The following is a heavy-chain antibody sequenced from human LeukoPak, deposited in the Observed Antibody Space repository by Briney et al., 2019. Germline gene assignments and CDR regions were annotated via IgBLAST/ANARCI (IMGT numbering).Heavy chain of an antibody. V-gene: IGHV4-34*01. CDR1: GGSFSGYY. J-gene: IGHJ6*03. CDR3: ARGPSGYSYGRYYYYYYMDV. D-gene: IGHD5-18*01. Sequence: SETLSLTCAVYGGSFSGYYWSWIRQPPGKGLEWIGEINHSGSTNYNPSLKSRVTISVDTSKNQFSLKLSSVTAADTAVYYCARGPSGYSYGRYYYYYYMDVWGKGTTVTVSS. CDR2: INHSGST.